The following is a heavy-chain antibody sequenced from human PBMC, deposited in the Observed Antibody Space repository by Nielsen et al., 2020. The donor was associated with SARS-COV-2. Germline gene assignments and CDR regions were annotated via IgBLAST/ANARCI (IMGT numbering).Heavy chain of an antibody. D-gene: IGHD3-22*01. Sequence: GESLKISCAASGFTFSSYWMHWVRQVPGTGLVWVSRINSDGSGATYADSVKGRFTISRDNAEKTLYLQMTSLRAEDTAVYYCVRSRYYGPTSYFDYWGQGTLVTVPS. J-gene: IGHJ4*02. V-gene: IGHV3-74*01. CDR3: VRSRYYGPTSYFDY. CDR1: GFTFSSYW. CDR2: INSDGSGA.